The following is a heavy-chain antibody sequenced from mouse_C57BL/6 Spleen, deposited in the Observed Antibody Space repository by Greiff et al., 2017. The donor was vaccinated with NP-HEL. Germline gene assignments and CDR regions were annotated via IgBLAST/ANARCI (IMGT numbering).Heavy chain of an antibody. V-gene: IGHV1-26*01. D-gene: IGHD1-1*01. CDR3: ARIPHYYGSRGNYFDY. Sequence: EVQLQQSGPELVKPGASVKISCKASGYTFTDYYMNWVKQSHGKSLEWIGDINPNNGGTSYNQKFKGKATLTVDKSSSTAYMELRSLTSEDSAVYYCARIPHYYGSRGNYFDYWGQGTTLTVSS. J-gene: IGHJ2*01. CDR1: GYTFTDYY. CDR2: INPNNGGT.